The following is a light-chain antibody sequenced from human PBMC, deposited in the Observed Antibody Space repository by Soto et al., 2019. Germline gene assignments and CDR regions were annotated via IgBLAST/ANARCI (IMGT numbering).Light chain of an antibody. CDR3: CSYAGRYSYV. J-gene: IGLJ1*01. CDR2: DVN. CDR1: SSDIGGYNY. V-gene: IGLV2-11*01. Sequence: QYALTQPRSVSGSPGQSVTISCTGTSSDIGGYNYVSWYQRHPGKAPKLMIYDVNEQPSGGPDRFSGSKSGNAASLTISGLQAEDEADYYCCSYAGRYSYVFGTGTKLTVL.